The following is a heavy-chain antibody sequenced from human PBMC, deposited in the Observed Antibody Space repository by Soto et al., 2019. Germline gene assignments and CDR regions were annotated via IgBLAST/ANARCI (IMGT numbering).Heavy chain of an antibody. D-gene: IGHD6-25*01. V-gene: IGHV3-30-3*01. Sequence: QVQLLESGGGVVQPGRSLRLSCVASGFSFYNFALHWVRQAPGKGLEWVAVISYDGNNRYYADSVRGRFTISRDNSKSTLYLQLNSLRPEDTAVYYCAREPAGRGNGYNLDYWGQGTLVTVSS. CDR3: AREPAGRGNGYNLDY. J-gene: IGHJ4*02. CDR1: GFSFYNFA. CDR2: ISYDGNNR.